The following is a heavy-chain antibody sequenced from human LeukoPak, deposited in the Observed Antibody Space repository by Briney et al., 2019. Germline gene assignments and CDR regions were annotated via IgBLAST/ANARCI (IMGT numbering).Heavy chain of an antibody. V-gene: IGHV1-46*01. Sequence: ASVKVSCKASGYTFASYYMHWVRQAPGQGLEWMGIINPSGGSTSYAQKYQGRVTMTRDTSTSTVYMELSSLRSEDTAVYYCAREVGATGYYFDYWGQGTLVTVSS. CDR3: AREVGATGYYFDY. J-gene: IGHJ4*02. CDR1: GYTFASYY. D-gene: IGHD1-26*01. CDR2: INPSGGST.